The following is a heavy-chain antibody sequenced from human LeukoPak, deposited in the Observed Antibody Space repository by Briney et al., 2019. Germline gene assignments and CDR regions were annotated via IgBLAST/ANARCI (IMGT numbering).Heavy chain of an antibody. V-gene: IGHV3-21*01. J-gene: IGHJ5*02. Sequence: GGSLRLSCAASGFSFSTYTMSWVRQAPGKGPDWVASITSSSSFTYYADSVKGRFTISRDNAKNSLYLQMNSLTLDDTAVYYCARSVGSYYGDLWGQGTLVTVSS. CDR3: ARSVGSYYGDL. CDR2: ITSSSSFT. D-gene: IGHD3-22*01. CDR1: GFSFSTYT.